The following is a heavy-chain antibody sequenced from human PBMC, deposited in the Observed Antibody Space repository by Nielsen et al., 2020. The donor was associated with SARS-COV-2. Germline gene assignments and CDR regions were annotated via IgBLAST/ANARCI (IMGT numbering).Heavy chain of an antibody. D-gene: IGHD6-19*01. J-gene: IGHJ6*03. CDR1: GFTFSSYA. V-gene: IGHV3-64D*08. Sequence: GGSLRLSCAASGFTFSSYAMHWVRQAPGKGLEYVSAISSDGDSAYYADSVKGRFTISRDNSKNTLYLQMSSLRTEDTALYFCVKDRVGVAGGSDHLYYYMDVWGKGTTVTVSS. CDR2: ISSDGDSA. CDR3: VKDRVGVAGGSDHLYYYMDV.